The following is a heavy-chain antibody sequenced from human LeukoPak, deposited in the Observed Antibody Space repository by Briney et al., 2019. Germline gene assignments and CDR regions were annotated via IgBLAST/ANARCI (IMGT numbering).Heavy chain of an antibody. CDR3: ARSSEFVTTNAAMDV. Sequence: PGRSLRLSCAASGFTFSFYAMYWIRQAPGKGLEWVAVISCDGSIPYYADSVKGRFTISRDNSKNTLYLQMNALKPEDTAVYYCARSSEFVTTNAAMDVWGQGTTVTVSS. D-gene: IGHD4-17*01. CDR1: GFTFSFYA. V-gene: IGHV3-30*04. J-gene: IGHJ6*02. CDR2: ISCDGSIP.